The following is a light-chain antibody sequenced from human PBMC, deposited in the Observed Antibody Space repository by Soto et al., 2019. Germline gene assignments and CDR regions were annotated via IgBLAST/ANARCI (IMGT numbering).Light chain of an antibody. J-gene: IGLJ3*02. CDR2: EVS. CDR1: SSDVGGYNY. V-gene: IGLV2-14*01. CDR3: SSYTSSSTRV. Sequence: QAASVSGSPGQSITISCTGTSSDVGGYNYVSWYQQHPGKAPKLMIYEVSNRPSGVSNRFSGSKSGNTASLTISGLQAEDEADYYCSSYTSSSTRVFGVGTKLTVL.